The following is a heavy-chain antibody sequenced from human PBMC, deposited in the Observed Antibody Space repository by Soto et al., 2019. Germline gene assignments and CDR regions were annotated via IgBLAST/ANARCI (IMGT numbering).Heavy chain of an antibody. V-gene: IGHV3-11*01. CDR3: ARAAGWFDP. CDR2: ISSSGNTI. CDR1: GFTFSDYY. J-gene: IGHJ5*02. Sequence: QVQLVESGGDLVKPGGSLRLSCAASGFTFSDYYMRWIRQAPGKGLEWVSYISSSGNTIYYADSVKGRFTISRDNAKNSLSLQMNSLRAEDAAVYYCARAAGWFDPWGQGTLVTVSS.